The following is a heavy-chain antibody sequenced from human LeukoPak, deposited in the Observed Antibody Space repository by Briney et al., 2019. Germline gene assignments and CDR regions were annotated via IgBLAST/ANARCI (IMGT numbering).Heavy chain of an antibody. J-gene: IGHJ4*02. V-gene: IGHV1-18*01. D-gene: IGHD1-26*01. CDR3: ASTATTERLADY. CDR1: GYTFTSYG. CDR2: ISAYNGNT. Sequence: ASVKVSCKASGYTFTSYGISWVRQAPGQGLEWMGWISAYNGNTNYAQKLQGRVTMTTDTSTSTAYMELRSLRSDDTAVYYCASTATTERLADYWGQGTLVTVSS.